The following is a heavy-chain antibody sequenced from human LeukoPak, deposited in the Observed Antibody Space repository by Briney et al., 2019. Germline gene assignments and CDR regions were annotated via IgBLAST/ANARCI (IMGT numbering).Heavy chain of an antibody. CDR3: ARGTAYCYFDAFDI. Sequence: PSETLSLTCAVYGGSFSGYYWSWIRQPPGKGLEWIGEINHSGSTNYNPSLKSRVTMSVDTSKNQFSLKLSSVTAADTAVYYCARGTAYCYFDAFDIWGQGTMVTVSS. J-gene: IGHJ3*02. D-gene: IGHD2-21*01. CDR1: GGSFSGYY. CDR2: INHSGST. V-gene: IGHV4-34*01.